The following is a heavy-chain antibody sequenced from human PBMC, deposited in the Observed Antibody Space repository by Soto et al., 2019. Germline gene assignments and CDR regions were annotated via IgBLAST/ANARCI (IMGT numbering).Heavy chain of an antibody. CDR3: ARDMRHDYASGRLDY. Sequence: QVELVESGGGVVQPGASLRLSCVASGFTFSDFPLHWVRRAPGKGLEWVAVISYDGNDESYSDSVKGRFTISRGNSKTTVYLQMNSLRADDMAVYHCARDMRHDYASGRLDYLGQGTLVTVSS. J-gene: IGHJ4*02. D-gene: IGHD3-10*01. CDR1: GFTFSDFP. V-gene: IGHV3-30-3*01. CDR2: ISYDGNDE.